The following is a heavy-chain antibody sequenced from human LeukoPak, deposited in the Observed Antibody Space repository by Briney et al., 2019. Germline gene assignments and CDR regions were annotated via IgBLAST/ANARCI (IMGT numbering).Heavy chain of an antibody. J-gene: IGHJ6*02. CDR1: GGSISSGDYY. D-gene: IGHD3-10*01. CDR2: IYYSGST. CDR3: AREKWFGRHGMDV. Sequence: PSGTLSLTCTVSGGSISSGDYYWSWIRQPPGKGLEWIGYIYYSGSTYYNPSLKSRVTISVDTSKNQFSLKLSSVTAADTAVYYCAREKWFGRHGMDVWGQGTTVTVSS. V-gene: IGHV4-30-4*01.